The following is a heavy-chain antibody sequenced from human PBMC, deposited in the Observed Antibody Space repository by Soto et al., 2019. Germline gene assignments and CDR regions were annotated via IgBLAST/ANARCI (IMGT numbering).Heavy chain of an antibody. CDR1: GCSFTSYW. CDR2: IYPGDSDT. J-gene: IGHJ3*02. Sequence: GESLKISCKGSGCSFTSYWIGWVRQMNGKGLEWMGIIYPGDSDTRYSPSFQGQVTISADKSISTAYLQWSSLKASDTAMYYCAAGYCSGGSCSKDDAFDIWGQGTMVTVSS. D-gene: IGHD2-15*01. CDR3: AAGYCSGGSCSKDDAFDI. V-gene: IGHV5-51*01.